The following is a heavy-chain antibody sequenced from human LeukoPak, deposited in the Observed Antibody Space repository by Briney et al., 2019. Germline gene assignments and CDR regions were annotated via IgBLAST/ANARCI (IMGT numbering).Heavy chain of an antibody. J-gene: IGHJ4*02. V-gene: IGHV3-48*02. Sequence: GGSLRLSCAASGFTFSGYSMNWVRQAPGKGLVWLSYISGSGSIIYYAGSVKGRFTISRDNAKNSLYLQMNSLRDEDTAVYYCARGDASGWSYWGQGTLVTVSS. CDR1: GFTFSGYS. CDR3: ARGDASGWSY. CDR2: ISGSGSII. D-gene: IGHD6-19*01.